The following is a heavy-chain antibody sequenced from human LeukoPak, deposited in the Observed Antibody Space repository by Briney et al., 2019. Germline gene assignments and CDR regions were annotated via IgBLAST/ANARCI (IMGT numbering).Heavy chain of an antibody. V-gene: IGHV4-39*06. D-gene: IGHD5-12*01. CDR1: SVSLTAINYY. J-gene: IGHJ4*02. Sequence: SETLSLTCTVSSVSLTAINYYWGWARQPPGTGLGWFGNIFYSGSTYYSPPLKSRFPISLNTSKNQFPRKWSSLPPAAPPFFSCARDPPSSGYVFDYWGQGTVVTVLS. CDR3: ARDPPSSGYVFDY. CDR2: IFYSGST.